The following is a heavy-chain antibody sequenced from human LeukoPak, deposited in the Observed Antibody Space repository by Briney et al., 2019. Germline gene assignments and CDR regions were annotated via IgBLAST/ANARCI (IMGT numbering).Heavy chain of an antibody. D-gene: IGHD3-22*01. CDR3: AREAADSSGYYYGGADD. J-gene: IGHJ4*02. CDR1: GYTLTSYA. CDR2: INTNTGNP. Sequence: ASVKVSCKASGYTLTSYAMNWVRQAPGQGLEWMGWINTNTGNPTYAQGFTGRFVFSLDTSVSTAYLQISSLKAEDTAVYYCAREAADSSGYYYGGADDWGQGTLVTVSS. V-gene: IGHV7-4-1*02.